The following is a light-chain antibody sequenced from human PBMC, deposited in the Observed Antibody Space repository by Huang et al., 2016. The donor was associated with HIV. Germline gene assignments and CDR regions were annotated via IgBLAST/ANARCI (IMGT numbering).Light chain of an antibody. CDR3: QRYYSSPQT. J-gene: IGKJ1*01. V-gene: IGKV4-1*01. Sequence: DIVVTQSPDSLAVSLGETATLNCRSSQSVLSSSTNKDYLAWFQQKPGQPPKLLIFWASTRAARVPDPFSGSGSGTHFTLTITNLKAEDVAIYYCQRYYSSPQTFGPGTRVEIK. CDR1: QSVLSSSTNKDY. CDR2: WAS.